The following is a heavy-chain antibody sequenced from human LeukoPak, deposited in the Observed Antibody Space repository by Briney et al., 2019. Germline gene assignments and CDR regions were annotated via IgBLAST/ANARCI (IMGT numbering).Heavy chain of an antibody. Sequence: SETLSLTCTVSDGSISSYYWSWIRQPPGKGLEWIGYIYYSGTTNYNPSLKSRVIISVDTSKNQFSLKLGPVIAEDTAVYYCARESSSSDGDYYYYMDVWGKGTTVTVSS. V-gene: IGHV4-59*01. CDR3: ARESSSSDGDYYYYMDV. D-gene: IGHD6-6*01. CDR1: DGSISSYY. J-gene: IGHJ6*03. CDR2: IYYSGTT.